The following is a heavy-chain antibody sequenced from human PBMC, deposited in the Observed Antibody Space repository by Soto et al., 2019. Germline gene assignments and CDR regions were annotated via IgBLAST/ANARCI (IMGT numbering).Heavy chain of an antibody. Sequence: QVQVVQSGVEVRRPGSSVKVSCKASGDTFKNCVISWVRQAPGQGLEWMGGIIPLFVTTDFAQRFQGRLKITTDESTTTDYMELRMLRSEDTATYYCAAELGFGKLSVVWGQGTTVNVSS. CDR3: AAELGFGKLSVV. CDR1: GDTFKNCV. V-gene: IGHV1-69*01. J-gene: IGHJ6*02. D-gene: IGHD3-10*01. CDR2: IIPLFVTT.